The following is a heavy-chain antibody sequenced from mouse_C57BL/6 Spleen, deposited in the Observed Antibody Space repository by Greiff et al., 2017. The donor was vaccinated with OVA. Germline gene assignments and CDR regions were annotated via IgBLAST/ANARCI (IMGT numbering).Heavy chain of an antibody. Sequence: EVQLVESGGGLVKPGGSLKLSCAASGFTFSSYAMSWVRQTPEKRLEWVATISDGGSYTYYPDNVKGRFTISRDNAKNNLYLQMSHLKSEDTAMYYCARVSITTVVAPYYFDYWGQGTTLTVSS. J-gene: IGHJ2*01. CDR3: ARVSITTVVAPYYFDY. D-gene: IGHD1-1*01. CDR2: ISDGGSYT. V-gene: IGHV5-4*01. CDR1: GFTFSSYA.